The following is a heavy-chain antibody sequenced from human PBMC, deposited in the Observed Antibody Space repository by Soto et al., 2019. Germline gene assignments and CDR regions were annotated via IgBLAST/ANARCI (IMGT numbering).Heavy chain of an antibody. D-gene: IGHD3-22*01. Sequence: QVQLVQSGAEVKKPGASVKVSCRASADIFSNYDINWVRQAAGQGLAGMGWMNPRSGNTGSAQEFQGRVTMTRNTSISTAYIEGSSLRSEDTAVYYCATSTIAVVFSTTIDAFDIWGKGTMVTVSS. V-gene: IGHV1-8*01. CDR2: MNPRSGNT. CDR1: ADIFSNYD. J-gene: IGHJ3*02. CDR3: ATSTIAVVFSTTIDAFDI.